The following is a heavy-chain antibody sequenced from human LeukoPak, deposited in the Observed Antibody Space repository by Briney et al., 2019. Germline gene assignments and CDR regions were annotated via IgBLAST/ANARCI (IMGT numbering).Heavy chain of an antibody. D-gene: IGHD1-1*01. V-gene: IGHV4-59*08. Sequence: SETLSLTCTVSGASISSYYWSWIRQPPGKGLEWVGGIYDSGSAYYNPSPKSRVTISMDTSKNQLSLKLSSVTAADTAVFYCARHFVGLHPEGNSRLKWFDPWGQGTLATVSS. CDR3: ARHFVGLHPEGNSRLKWFDP. CDR1: GASISSYY. J-gene: IGHJ5*02. CDR2: IYDSGSA.